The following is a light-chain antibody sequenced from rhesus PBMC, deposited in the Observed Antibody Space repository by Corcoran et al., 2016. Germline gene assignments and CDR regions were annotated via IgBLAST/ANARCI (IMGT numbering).Light chain of an antibody. CDR2: AAS. CDR1: QNIYSN. V-gene: IGKV1S8*01. J-gene: IGKJ2*01. Sequence: DIQMTQSPSALSASVGDRVTISCRASQNIYSNLAWYQQKPGKAPKLLNCAASSLPTGIPFRFSGSGSGTDFTLTIRSLQPEDSAAYYCQHYYDDPYSVGQGTKVEIK. CDR3: QHYYDDPYS.